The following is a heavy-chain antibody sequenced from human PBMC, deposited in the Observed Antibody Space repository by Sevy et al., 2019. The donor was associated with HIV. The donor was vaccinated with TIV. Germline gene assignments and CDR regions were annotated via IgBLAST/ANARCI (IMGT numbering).Heavy chain of an antibody. CDR1: GFTFSDHY. V-gene: IGHV3-72*01. CDR3: ARGRGGEFDY. J-gene: IGHJ4*02. D-gene: IGHD3-16*01. CDR2: TRNKANSYTT. Sequence: GGSLRLSCEASGFTFSDHYMDWVRQAPGKGLEWVGRTRNKANSYTTEYAASVKGRFTISRDDSKNSLYLQMNSLKTEDTAVYYCARGRGGEFDYWGQGTLVTVSS.